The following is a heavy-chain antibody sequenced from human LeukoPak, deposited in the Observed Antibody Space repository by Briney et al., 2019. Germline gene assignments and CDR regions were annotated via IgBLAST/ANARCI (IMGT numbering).Heavy chain of an antibody. J-gene: IGHJ4*02. CDR2: IYYSGST. CDR1: SGSISSGVYY. CDR3: ARGSDFFDY. Sequence: PSETLSLTCPVSSGSISSGVYYWSWIRQHPGKGLEWIGYIYYSGSTYYNPSLKSRVTISVDTSKNQFSLTLNSVTAADTAVYYCARGSDFFDYWGQGTLVTVSS. V-gene: IGHV4-31*03.